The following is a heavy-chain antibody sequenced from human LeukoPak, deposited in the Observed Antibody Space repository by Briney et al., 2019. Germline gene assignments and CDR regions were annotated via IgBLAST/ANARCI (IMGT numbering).Heavy chain of an antibody. V-gene: IGHV3-7*01. CDR3: ARDRGWQQFDY. Sequence: PGRSLRLSCVASGFTFSSSWMTWVRQAPGMGLERVANIKADGSGKYYVDSVRGRFSISRDNAKNSLYLELNSLRAEDTGVYFCARDRGWQQFDYWGQGTLVTVSS. D-gene: IGHD5-24*01. J-gene: IGHJ4*01. CDR1: GFTFSSSW. CDR2: IKADGSGK.